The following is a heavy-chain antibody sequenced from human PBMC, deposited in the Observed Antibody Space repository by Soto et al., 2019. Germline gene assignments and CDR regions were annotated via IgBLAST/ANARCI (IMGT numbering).Heavy chain of an antibody. CDR1: GFTVSSNY. CDR2: IYSGGST. Sequence: EVQLVESGGGLIQPGGSLRLSCATSGFTVSSNYMSWVRQAPGKGLEWVSVIYSGGSTYYADSVKGRFTISRDNSKNTLYLQMNSLRAEDTAVYYCARVSAVAGLYYFDYWGQGTLVTVSS. D-gene: IGHD6-19*01. CDR3: ARVSAVAGLYYFDY. J-gene: IGHJ4*02. V-gene: IGHV3-53*01.